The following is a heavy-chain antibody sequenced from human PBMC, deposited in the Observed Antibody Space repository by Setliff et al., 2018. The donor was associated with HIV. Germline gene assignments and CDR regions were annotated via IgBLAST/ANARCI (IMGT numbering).Heavy chain of an antibody. CDR3: ARDRGRRGQLWLHFDY. Sequence: PSETLSLTCTVSGGSINSSTHYWGWIRQPPGKGLEWIGSVFHNGSAYYNPSLKSRVTISVDTSKNHFSLKLSSVTAADTAVYFCARDRGRRGQLWLHFDYWGQGTLVTVSS. D-gene: IGHD5-18*01. CDR2: VFHNGSA. J-gene: IGHJ4*02. V-gene: IGHV4-39*07. CDR1: GGSINSSTHY.